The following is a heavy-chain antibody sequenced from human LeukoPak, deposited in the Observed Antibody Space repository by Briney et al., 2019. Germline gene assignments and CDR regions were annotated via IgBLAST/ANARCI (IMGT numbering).Heavy chain of an antibody. Sequence: ASVKVSCKASGYTFTSYYMHWVRQAPGQGLEWMGIINPSGGSTSYAQKFQGRVTMTRDMSTSTVYMELSSLRSEDTAVYYCARGPIGTYYDILTGYSPVDYWGQGTLVNVSS. CDR2: INPSGGST. D-gene: IGHD3-9*01. V-gene: IGHV1-46*01. J-gene: IGHJ4*02. CDR1: GYTFTSYY. CDR3: ARGPIGTYYDILTGYSPVDY.